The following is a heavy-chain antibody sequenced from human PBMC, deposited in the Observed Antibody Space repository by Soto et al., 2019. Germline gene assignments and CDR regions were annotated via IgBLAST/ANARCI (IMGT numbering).Heavy chain of an antibody. Sequence: QMQLQESDPGLVKPSETLSLTCSVSGGSISSYYWSWIRQPPGEGLEWIGHIYNSGTTNFNPSLKGRVAISVDTSKNQFSLKLSSVTAADTAVYYCASAYCGDYCDVASFEYWGQGTLVTVSS. J-gene: IGHJ4*02. CDR2: IYNSGTT. D-gene: IGHD2-21*01. CDR1: GGSISSYY. CDR3: ASAYCGDYCDVASFEY. V-gene: IGHV4-59*08.